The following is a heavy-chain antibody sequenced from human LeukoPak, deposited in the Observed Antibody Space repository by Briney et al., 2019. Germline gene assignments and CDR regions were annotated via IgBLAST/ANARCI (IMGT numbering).Heavy chain of an antibody. CDR2: INHSGSA. D-gene: IGHD1-26*01. J-gene: IGHJ6*03. Sequence: SEPLSLTCAVYGGSFSGYYWSWIRQPPGKGLEWIGEINHSGSANYNPSLKSRVTISVDTSKNQFSLKLSSVTAADTAVYYCARREGYYYYMDVWGKGTTVTVSS. CDR3: ARREGYYYYMDV. CDR1: GGSFSGYY. V-gene: IGHV4-34*01.